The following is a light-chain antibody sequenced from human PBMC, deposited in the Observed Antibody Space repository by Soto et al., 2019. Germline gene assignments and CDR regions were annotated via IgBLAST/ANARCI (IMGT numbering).Light chain of an antibody. CDR2: HDD. J-gene: IGLJ3*02. V-gene: IGLV1-36*01. CDR3: ATWDDSLNGHV. CDR1: SSNIGNND. Sequence: QSVLTQPPSVSGAPRQRVTISCSGRSSNIGNNDVDWYQQLPGKAPKLLIYHDDLLPSGVSDRFSGSKSGTSASLAISGLQSEDKADYYCATWDDSLNGHVFGGGTKVTVL.